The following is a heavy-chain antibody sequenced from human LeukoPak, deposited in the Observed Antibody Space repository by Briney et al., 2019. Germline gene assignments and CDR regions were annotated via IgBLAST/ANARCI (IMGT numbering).Heavy chain of an antibody. D-gene: IGHD4-17*01. J-gene: IGHJ4*02. CDR2: INTDRFST. V-gene: IGHV3-74*01. CDR3: ARSRTDGDYGRGLDY. CDR1: GFISSSYW. Sequence: GGSLTLSCAASGFISSSYWMHWVRQPPGRGLVYIASINTDRFSTSYGDSVKGRFTISRENAKNTLYLKMNSLRAEDTAVYYCARSRTDGDYGRGLDYWGQGTLVTVSS.